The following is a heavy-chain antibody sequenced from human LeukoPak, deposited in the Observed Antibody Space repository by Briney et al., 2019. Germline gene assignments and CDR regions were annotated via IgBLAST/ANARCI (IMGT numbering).Heavy chain of an antibody. CDR3: ARDQSGGYYFDY. D-gene: IGHD3-10*01. CDR2: IYYSGST. CDR1: GGSISSYY. J-gene: IGHJ4*02. V-gene: IGHV4-59*01. Sequence: PSETLSLTCTVSGGSISSYYWSWIRQPPGKGLEWIGCIYYSGSTSYNPSLKSRVTISVDTSKNQFSLKLSSVTAADTAVYHCARDQSGGYYFDYWGQGTLVTVSS.